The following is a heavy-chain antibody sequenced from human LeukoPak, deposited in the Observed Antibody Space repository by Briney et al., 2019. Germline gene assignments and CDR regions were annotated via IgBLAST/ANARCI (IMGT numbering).Heavy chain of an antibody. V-gene: IGHV3-7*03. D-gene: IGHD1-26*01. CDR2: IKQDGSEK. CDR1: GFPFSSYW. CDR3: AARSSGNPYF. J-gene: IGHJ4*02. Sequence: PGGSLRLSCVASGFPFSSYWMIWVRQAPGKGLQWVAKIKQDGSEKYYVDSVKGRFTISRDNAENSLYLQMNSLRVEDTAVYYCAARSSGNPYFWGQGTLVTVSS.